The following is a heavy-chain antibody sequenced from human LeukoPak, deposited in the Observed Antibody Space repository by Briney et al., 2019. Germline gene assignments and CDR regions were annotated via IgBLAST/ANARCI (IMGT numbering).Heavy chain of an antibody. CDR3: AKRPSDYGDYVTYFDY. CDR2: ISDDGRHK. Sequence: GGSLRLSCAASGFSFISYGMHWVRQAPGKGLEWVGVISDDGRHKKYADSVKGRFTISRDNSKDTLYLQMNSLRDEDTAVYYCAKRPSDYGDYVTYFDYWGQGTLVTVSS. CDR1: GFSFISYG. J-gene: IGHJ4*02. V-gene: IGHV3-30*18. D-gene: IGHD4-17*01.